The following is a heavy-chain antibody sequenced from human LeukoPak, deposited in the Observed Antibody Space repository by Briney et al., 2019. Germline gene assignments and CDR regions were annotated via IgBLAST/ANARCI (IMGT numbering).Heavy chain of an antibody. CDR2: INWSGGST. D-gene: IGHD2-2*01. J-gene: IGHJ4*02. Sequence: GGALRLSCTASGFAFDEHGMSWVRQVPGKGLEWVAGINWSGGSTGYADALRGRFTISTDNTKNSLYLQMDSLRAEDTALYYCARAPITSPFYFDYWGQGTLVTVSS. CDR3: ARAPITSPFYFDY. CDR1: GFAFDEHG. V-gene: IGHV3-20*04.